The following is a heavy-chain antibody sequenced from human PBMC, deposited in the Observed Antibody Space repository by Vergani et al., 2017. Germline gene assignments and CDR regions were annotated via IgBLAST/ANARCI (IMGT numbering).Heavy chain of an antibody. V-gene: IGHV3-33*01. D-gene: IGHD4-11*01. Sequence: QVQLVESGGGVVQPGRSLRLSCAASGFTFSSYGMHWVRQAPGKGLEGVAVIWYDGSNKYYADSVKGRFTISRDNSKNTLYLQMNSLRAEDTAMYYCARGIYSDYYYYVVDDWGQGTTVTVSS. CDR2: IWYDGSNK. CDR3: ARGIYSDYYYYVVDD. CDR1: GFTFSSYG. J-gene: IGHJ6*02.